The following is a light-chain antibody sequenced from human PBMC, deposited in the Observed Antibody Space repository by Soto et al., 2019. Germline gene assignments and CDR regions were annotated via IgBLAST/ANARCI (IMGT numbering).Light chain of an antibody. CDR2: AAS. J-gene: IGKJ1*01. CDR1: QSISSY. V-gene: IGKV1-39*01. CDR3: QQSYSTPT. Sequence: DIQMTQSPSSLSASVGDRVTITCRASQSISSYLNWYQQKPRKAPKLLIYAASSLQSGGPSRFSGSGSGTDSTLTISSLQPEDFATYYCQQSYSTPTFGQGTKVDIK.